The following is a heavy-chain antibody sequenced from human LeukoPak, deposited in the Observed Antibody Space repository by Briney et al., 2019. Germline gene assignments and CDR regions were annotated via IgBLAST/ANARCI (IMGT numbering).Heavy chain of an antibody. J-gene: IGHJ4*02. Sequence: GGSLRLSCAASGFTFSNYAMHWVRQAPGKGLEYVSAISSNGGSTYYANSVKGRFTISRDNSKNTLYLQMGSLRAEDMAVYYCARFDDYGLYWGQGTLVTVSS. CDR3: ARFDDYGLY. CDR1: GFTFSNYA. V-gene: IGHV3-64*01. D-gene: IGHD4-17*01. CDR2: ISSNGGST.